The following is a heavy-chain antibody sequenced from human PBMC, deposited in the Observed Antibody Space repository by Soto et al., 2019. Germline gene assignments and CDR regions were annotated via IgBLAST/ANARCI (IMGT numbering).Heavy chain of an antibody. J-gene: IGHJ4*02. D-gene: IGHD3-3*01. CDR3: ARGRYYDFWSGYSCFDY. CDR2: INPDSGGT. Sequence: ASVKVSCKASGYTFTGYYMHWVRQAPGQGLEWMGGINPDSGGTNYAQKFQGRVTMTRDTSTSTVYMELSSLRSEDTAVYYCARGRYYDFWSGYSCFDYWGQGTLVTVSS. V-gene: IGHV1-2*02. CDR1: GYTFTGYY.